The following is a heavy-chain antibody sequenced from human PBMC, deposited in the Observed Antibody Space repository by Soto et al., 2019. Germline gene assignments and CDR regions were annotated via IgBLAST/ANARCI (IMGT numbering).Heavy chain of an antibody. CDR2: IIPIFGTA. CDR3: ARDGVFFYSYGYLMSY. J-gene: IGHJ4*02. V-gene: IGHV1-69*13. CDR1: GGTFSSYA. D-gene: IGHD5-18*01. Sequence: SVKVSCKASGGTFSSYAISWVRQAPGQGLEWMGGIIPIFGTANYAQKFQGRVTITADESTSTAYMELSSLRSEDTAVYYCARDGVFFYSYGYLMSYWGQGTLVTVSS.